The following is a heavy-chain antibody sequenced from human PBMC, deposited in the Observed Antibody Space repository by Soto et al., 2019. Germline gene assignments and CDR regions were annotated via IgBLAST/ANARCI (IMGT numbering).Heavy chain of an antibody. J-gene: IGHJ6*02. CDR1: GGSISSGDYY. V-gene: IGHV4-30-4*01. CDR3: ARVEPMVRGVMRYYYYYGMDV. Sequence: SETLSLTCTVSGGSISSGDYYWSWIRQPPGKGLEWIGYIYYSGSTYYNPSLKSRVTISVDTSKNQFSLKLSSVTAADTAVYYCARVEPMVRGVMRYYYYYGMDVWGQGTTVTVSS. CDR2: IYYSGST. D-gene: IGHD3-10*01.